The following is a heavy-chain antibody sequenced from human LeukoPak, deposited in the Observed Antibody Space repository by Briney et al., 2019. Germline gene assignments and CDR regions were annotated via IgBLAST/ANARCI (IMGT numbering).Heavy chain of an antibody. D-gene: IGHD4-23*01. CDR3: ARDKIGNPYFDY. CDR1: GFTVSSNY. CDR2: IYSGGST. J-gene: IGHJ4*02. V-gene: IGHV3-53*01. Sequence: GGSLRLSCAASGFTVSSNYMSWVRQAPGKGLEWVSVIYSGGSTYYADSVKGRFTISRDNSKNTLYLQMNSLRAEDTAVYYCARDKIGNPYFDYWGQGTLVTVSS.